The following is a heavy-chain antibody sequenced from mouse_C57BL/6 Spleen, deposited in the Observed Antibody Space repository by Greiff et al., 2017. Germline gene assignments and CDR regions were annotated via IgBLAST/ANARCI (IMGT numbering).Heavy chain of an antibody. V-gene: IGHV5-17*01. CDR2: ISSGSSTI. CDR1: GFTFSDYG. CDR3: ARNGYFSMDY. J-gene: IGHJ4*01. Sequence: EVKLQESGGGLVKPGGSLKLSCAASGFTFSDYGMHWVRQAPEKGLEWVAYISSGSSTIYYAATVKGRFTISRDNAKNTLFLQMTSLRSEDTAMYYCARNGYFSMDYWGQGTSVTVSS.